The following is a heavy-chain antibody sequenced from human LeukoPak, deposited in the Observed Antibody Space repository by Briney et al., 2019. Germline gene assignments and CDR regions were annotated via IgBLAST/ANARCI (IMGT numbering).Heavy chain of an antibody. CDR2: INPNSGGT. D-gene: IGHD6-13*01. CDR1: GYTFTGYY. CDR3: ARSRGRAAVGNFDY. Sequence: ASVKVSCKASGYTFTGYYMHWVRQAPGQGLEWMGWINPNSGGTNYAQKFQGRVTMTRDTSISTAHMELSRLRSDDTAVYYCARSRGRAAVGNFDYWGQGTLVTVSS. V-gene: IGHV1-2*02. J-gene: IGHJ4*02.